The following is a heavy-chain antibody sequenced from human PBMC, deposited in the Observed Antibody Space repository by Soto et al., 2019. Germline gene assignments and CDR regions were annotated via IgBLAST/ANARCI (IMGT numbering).Heavy chain of an antibody. Sequence: GGSLRLSCAASGFTFSGSAMHWVRQASGKGLEWVGRIRSKANSYATAYAASVKGRFTISRDDSKNTAYLQMNSLKTEDTAVYYCTRHDVWFGEPYYYGMDVWGQGTTVTVSS. V-gene: IGHV3-73*01. CDR1: GFTFSGSA. CDR2: IRSKANSYAT. J-gene: IGHJ6*02. CDR3: TRHDVWFGEPYYYGMDV. D-gene: IGHD3-10*01.